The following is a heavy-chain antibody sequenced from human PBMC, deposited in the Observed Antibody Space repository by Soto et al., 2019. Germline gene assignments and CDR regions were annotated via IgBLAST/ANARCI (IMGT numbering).Heavy chain of an antibody. CDR3: ARTVSGGFDY. J-gene: IGHJ4*01. CDR1: GDSLTRNY. V-gene: IGHV4-59*01. Sequence: PSETLSLTCTVSGDSLTRNYWSWIRQPPGKGLEWLAFIHNGQNTNYKPSLVGRVSVSVDTSKNQLSLNLNSVTAADTAVYYCARTVSGGFDYWGQG. CDR2: IHNGQNT.